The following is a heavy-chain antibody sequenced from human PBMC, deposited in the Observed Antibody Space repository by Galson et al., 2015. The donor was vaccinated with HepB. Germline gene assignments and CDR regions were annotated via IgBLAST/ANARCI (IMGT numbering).Heavy chain of an antibody. D-gene: IGHD3-22*01. J-gene: IGHJ4*02. Sequence: SLRLSCAASGFTFSSYAMSWVRQAPGKGLEWVSAISGSGGSTYYADSVKGRFTISRDNSKNTLYLQMNSLRAEDTAVYYCANPTHYYDSSGYPGVDYWGQGTLVTVSS. CDR3: ANPTHYYDSSGYPGVDY. CDR2: ISGSGGST. V-gene: IGHV3-23*01. CDR1: GFTFSSYA.